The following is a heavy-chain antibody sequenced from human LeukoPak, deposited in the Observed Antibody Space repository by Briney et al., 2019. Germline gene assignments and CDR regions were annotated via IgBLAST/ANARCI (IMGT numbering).Heavy chain of an antibody. J-gene: IGHJ4*02. CDR1: GGSFSGYY. CDR2: INHSGST. CDR3: ARGSPLDY. V-gene: IGHV4-34*01. Sequence: SETLSLTCAVYGGSFSGYYWSWIRQPPGKGLEWIGEINHSGSTNYNPSLKGRVTISVDTSKNQFSLKLSSVTAADTAVYYCARGSPLDYWGQGTLVTVSS.